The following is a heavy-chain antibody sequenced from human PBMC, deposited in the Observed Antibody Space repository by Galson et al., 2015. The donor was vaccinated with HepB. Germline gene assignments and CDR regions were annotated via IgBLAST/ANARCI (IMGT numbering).Heavy chain of an antibody. J-gene: IGHJ4*02. CDR3: ARDRDGYKLPVYFDY. V-gene: IGHV3-21*01. CDR1: GFTFSSYS. D-gene: IGHD5-24*01. Sequence: SLRLSCAASGFTFSSYSMNWVRQAPGKGLEWVSSISSSSSYIYYADSVKGRFTISRDNAKNSLYLQMNSLRAEDTAVYYCARDRDGYKLPVYFDYWGQGTLVTVSS. CDR2: ISSSSSYI.